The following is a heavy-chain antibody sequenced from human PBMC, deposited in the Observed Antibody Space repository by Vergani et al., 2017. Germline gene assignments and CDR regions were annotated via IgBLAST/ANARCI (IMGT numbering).Heavy chain of an antibody. CDR2: ISGSGGST. V-gene: IGHV3-23*04. CDR1: GFTFSSYG. D-gene: IGHD4-17*01. CDR3: ARAGQRCFDY. J-gene: IGHJ4*02. Sequence: VQLVESGGGVVQPGGSLRLSCAASGFTFSSYGMHWVRQAPGKGLEWVSAISGSGGSTYYADSVKGRFTISRDNSKNTLYLQMNSLRAEDTAVYYCARAGQRCFDYWGQGTLVTVSS.